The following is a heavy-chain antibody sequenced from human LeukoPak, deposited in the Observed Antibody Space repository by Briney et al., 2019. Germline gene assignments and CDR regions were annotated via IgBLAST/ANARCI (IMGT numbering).Heavy chain of an antibody. J-gene: IGHJ4*02. CDR3: AKGASIHVTGPDY. Sequence: PGGSLRLSCAAFGFTFSDYWLSWVRQAPGKGLEWVANMNRDGSEKNYVDSMKGRITISRDNAKNSLYLQMNSLRVEDTAVYYCAKGASIHVTGPDYWGPGILVTVSS. CDR2: MNRDGSEK. CDR1: GFTFSDYW. D-gene: IGHD3-9*01. V-gene: IGHV3-7*01.